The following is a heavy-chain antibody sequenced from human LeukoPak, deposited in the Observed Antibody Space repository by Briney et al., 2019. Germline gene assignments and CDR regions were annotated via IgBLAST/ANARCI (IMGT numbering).Heavy chain of an antibody. V-gene: IGHV3-23*01. CDR1: GFTFSSYA. CDR2: ISGSGGST. Sequence: GGSLRLSCAASGFTFSSYAMSWVRQAPGKGLEWVSAISGSGGSTYYADSVKGRFTISRGNSKNTLYLQMNSLRAEDTAVYYCAKVGDYCGGDCYSYYFGYWGQGTLVTVSS. J-gene: IGHJ4*02. CDR3: AKVGDYCGGDCYSYYFGY. D-gene: IGHD2-21*02.